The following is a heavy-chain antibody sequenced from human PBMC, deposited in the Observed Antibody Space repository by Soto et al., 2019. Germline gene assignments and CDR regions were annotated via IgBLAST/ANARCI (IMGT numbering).Heavy chain of an antibody. CDR2: INAGNGNR. Sequence: ASVKVSCEASGYTFTSYAMHWVRQAPGQRLEWMGWINAGNGNRKYAQKLQGRVTITTDTSASTAYMELRSLRSDDTAVYYCARDPVGGNWFDPWGQGTLVTVSS. J-gene: IGHJ5*02. CDR3: ARDPVGGNWFDP. D-gene: IGHD1-26*01. CDR1: GYTFTSYA. V-gene: IGHV1-3*01.